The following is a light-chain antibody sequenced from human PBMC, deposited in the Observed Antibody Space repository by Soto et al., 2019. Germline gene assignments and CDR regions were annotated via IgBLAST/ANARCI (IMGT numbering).Light chain of an antibody. CDR2: GAS. CDR3: HQYGSSPLT. CDR1: QSVSSSY. V-gene: IGKV3-20*01. Sequence: EIVLTQAPGTLSLSPGERVILACRASQSVSSSYLAWYQQKPGQAPWLLSYGASSRATGIPDRFSRSGSGTDFPLTISRREPEYFAVYYCHQYGSSPLTFVQGTKVEIK. J-gene: IGKJ1*01.